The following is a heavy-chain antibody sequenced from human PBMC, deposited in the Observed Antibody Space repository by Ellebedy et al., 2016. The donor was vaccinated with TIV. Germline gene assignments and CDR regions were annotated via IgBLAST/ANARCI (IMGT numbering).Heavy chain of an antibody. CDR1: GLTLSRHG. J-gene: IGHJ4*02. V-gene: IGHV3-48*01. CDR3: GRDKSRTMIALEY. D-gene: IGHD3-22*01. Sequence: PGGSLRLSCAASGLTLSRHGVHWVRQAPGKGLEWLSYISNSDTKYHADSVKGRFTISRDNSKNTLYLQMNSLRAEDTAVYSCGRDKSRTMIALEYWGQGTLVTVSS. CDR2: ISNSDTK.